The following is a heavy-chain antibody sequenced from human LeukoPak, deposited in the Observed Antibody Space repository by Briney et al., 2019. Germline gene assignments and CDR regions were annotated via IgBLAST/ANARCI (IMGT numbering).Heavy chain of an antibody. CDR1: GGSISSYY. CDR2: IYNSGST. CDR3: ARSSSSSTARGDYFDY. D-gene: IGHD4-17*01. V-gene: IGHV4-4*07. J-gene: IGHJ4*02. Sequence: PSETLSLTCTVSGGSISSYYWSWIRQPAGKGLEWIGRIYNSGSTNYNPSLKSRVTMSVDTSKNQFSLKLSSVTAADTAVYYCARSSSSSTARGDYFDYWGQGTLVTVSS.